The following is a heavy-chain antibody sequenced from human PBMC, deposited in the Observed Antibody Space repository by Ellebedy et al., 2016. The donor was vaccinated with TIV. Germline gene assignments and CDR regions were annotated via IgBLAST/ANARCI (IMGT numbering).Heavy chain of an antibody. V-gene: IGHV4-34*01. Sequence: SETLSLTXAVYGGSFSGYYWSWIRQPPGKGLEWIGEINHSGSTNYNPSLKSRVTISVDKSKNQFSLKLSSVTAADTAVYYCARDPDCSGGSCYSDWGQGTLVTVSS. J-gene: IGHJ4*02. D-gene: IGHD2-15*01. CDR3: ARDPDCSGGSCYSD. CDR1: GGSFSGYY. CDR2: INHSGST.